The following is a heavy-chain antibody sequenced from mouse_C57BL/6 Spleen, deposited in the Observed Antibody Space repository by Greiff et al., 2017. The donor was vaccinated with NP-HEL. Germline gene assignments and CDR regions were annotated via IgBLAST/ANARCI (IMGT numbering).Heavy chain of an antibody. J-gene: IGHJ2*01. CDR3: AKLGQDYFDY. CDR2: IDPSDSYT. D-gene: IGHD4-1*01. Sequence: QVQLKQPGAELVMPGASVKLSCKASGYTFTSYWMHWVKQRPGQGLEWIGEIDPSDSYTNYNQKFKGKSTLTVDKSSSTAYMQLSSLTSEDSAVYYCAKLGQDYFDYWGQGTTLTVSS. CDR1: GYTFTSYW. V-gene: IGHV1-69*01.